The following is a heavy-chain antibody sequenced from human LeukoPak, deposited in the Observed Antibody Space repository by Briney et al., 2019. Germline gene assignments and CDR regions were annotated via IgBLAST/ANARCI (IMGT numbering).Heavy chain of an antibody. CDR3: ARGPIQLWIHNAMDV. CDR2: IRSKAYRGTT. D-gene: IGHD5-18*01. Sequence: GGSLRLSCTGSGFTFGDHAMSWVRQAPGQGLEWVGFIRSKAYRGTTEYAASVKGRFTISRDDSASIAYLQMNSLRTEDTAVYYCARGPIQLWIHNAMDVWGQGTTVTVSS. J-gene: IGHJ6*02. CDR1: GFTFGDHA. V-gene: IGHV3-49*04.